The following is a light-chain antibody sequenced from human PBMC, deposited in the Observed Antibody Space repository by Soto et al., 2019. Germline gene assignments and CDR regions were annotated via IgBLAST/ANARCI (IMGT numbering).Light chain of an antibody. V-gene: IGLV1-40*01. CDR3: QSYDSSLSGSVV. CDR1: SSNIGAGYD. CDR2: ANS. Sequence: QSVLTQPPSVSGAPGQRVTISCTGSSSNIGAGYDVHWYQQLPGTAPKVLIYANSHRLSGVPDRFSGSQSGTSASLAITGLQAEDEADYYCQSYDSSLSGSVVFGGGTKVTVL. J-gene: IGLJ2*01.